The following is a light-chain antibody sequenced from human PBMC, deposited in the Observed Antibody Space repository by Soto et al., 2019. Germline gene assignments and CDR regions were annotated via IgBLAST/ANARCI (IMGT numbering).Light chain of an antibody. CDR2: GAS. Sequence: EIVMTQSPATLSVSPGERATLSCRASQSVSSNLAWYLQKPGQAPRLLIYGASTRATGIPARFSGSGSGTEFSLTISSLQSEDFGIYYCQQYKTWPPYTFGQGTKLEI. CDR3: QQYKTWPPYT. J-gene: IGKJ2*01. CDR1: QSVSSN. V-gene: IGKV3-15*01.